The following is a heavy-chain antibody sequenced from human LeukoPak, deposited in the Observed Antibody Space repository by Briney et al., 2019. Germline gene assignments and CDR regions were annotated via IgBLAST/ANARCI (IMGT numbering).Heavy chain of an antibody. CDR3: ARVSPGGGSYPFDY. D-gene: IGHD1-26*01. Sequence: PGGSLRLSCAASGFTFSNYGMSWVRQAPGKGLEWVSSMSGSTTYIHYADSLKGRFTISRDNAKNSLYLQMNSLRAEDTAVYYCARVSPGGGSYPFDYWGQGTLVTISS. CDR1: GFTFSNYG. CDR2: MSGSTTYI. J-gene: IGHJ4*02. V-gene: IGHV3-21*01.